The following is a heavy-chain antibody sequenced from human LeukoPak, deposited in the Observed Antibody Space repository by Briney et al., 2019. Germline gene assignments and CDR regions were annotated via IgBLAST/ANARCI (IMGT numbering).Heavy chain of an antibody. J-gene: IGHJ6*03. V-gene: IGHV4-34*01. Sequence: SETLSLTCAVYGGSFSGYYWGWIRQPPGKGLEWIGSIYYSGSTYYNPSLKSRVTISVDTSKNQFSLKLSSVTAADTAVYYCAIASSHRDYKNHHYYYYYYMDVWGKGTTVTVSS. CDR3: AIASSHRDYKNHHYYYYYYMDV. CDR2: IYYSGST. CDR1: GGSFSGYY. D-gene: IGHD4-11*01.